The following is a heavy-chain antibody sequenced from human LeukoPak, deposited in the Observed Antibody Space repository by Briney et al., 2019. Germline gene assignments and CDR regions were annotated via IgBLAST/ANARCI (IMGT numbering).Heavy chain of an antibody. CDR1: GFTFSSYV. CDR3: AKYAVGETFFGDY. D-gene: IGHD3-3*01. Sequence: PGGSLRLSCAASGFTFSSYVMNWVRQAPGKGLEWVSGLSGSGDRAYYADSVKRRFTISRDNSKNTLFLQMNSLKAEDTALYYCAKYAVGETFFGDYWGQGTLVTVSS. V-gene: IGHV3-23*01. J-gene: IGHJ4*02. CDR2: LSGSGDRA.